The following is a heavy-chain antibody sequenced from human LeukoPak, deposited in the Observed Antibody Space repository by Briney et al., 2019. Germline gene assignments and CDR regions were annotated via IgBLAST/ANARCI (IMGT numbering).Heavy chain of an antibody. Sequence: GASVKVSCKASGYTFTSYGISWVRQAPGQGLEWMGWISAYNGNTNYAQKLQGRVTMTTDTSTSTAYMELRSLRSDDTAVYYCARVGHVEMATIYHLYYFDYWGQGTLVTVSS. CDR2: ISAYNGNT. CDR3: ARVGHVEMATIYHLYYFDY. J-gene: IGHJ4*02. CDR1: GYTFTSYG. D-gene: IGHD5-24*01. V-gene: IGHV1-18*01.